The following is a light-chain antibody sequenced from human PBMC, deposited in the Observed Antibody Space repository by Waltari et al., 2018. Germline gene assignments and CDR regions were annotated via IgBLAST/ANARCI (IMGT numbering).Light chain of an antibody. V-gene: IGLV2-11*01. Sequence: QSALTQPRSVSGSPGQSVTISCTGTSSAIGGYNAVAWYQKYPGKAPKLLIYAVNQRPSGVRDRFSGSKSGNTASLTISGLQAEDEADYYCYSYAGSYTLYVFGTGTEVTVL. CDR1: SSAIGGYNA. CDR2: AVN. CDR3: YSYAGSYTLYV. J-gene: IGLJ1*01.